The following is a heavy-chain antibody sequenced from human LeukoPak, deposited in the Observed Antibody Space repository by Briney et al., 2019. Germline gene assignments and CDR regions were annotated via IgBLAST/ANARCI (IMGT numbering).Heavy chain of an antibody. CDR2: ISYDGSNK. CDR1: GFTFSSYA. Sequence: GGSLRLSCAASGFTFSSYAMHWVRQAPGKGLEWVAVISYDGSNKYYADSVKGRFTISRDNSKNTLHLQMNSLRAEDTAVYYCARDTDYYDSSGYYYGAFDVWGQGTMVTVSS. V-gene: IGHV3-30-3*01. D-gene: IGHD3-22*01. J-gene: IGHJ3*01. CDR3: ARDTDYYDSSGYYYGAFDV.